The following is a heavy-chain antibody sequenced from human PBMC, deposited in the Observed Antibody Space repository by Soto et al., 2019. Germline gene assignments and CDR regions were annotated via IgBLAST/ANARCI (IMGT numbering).Heavy chain of an antibody. V-gene: IGHV1-69*05. J-gene: IGHJ3*02. CDR1: GGSFSSKA. D-gene: IGHD2-15*01. Sequence: SVKPGCKARGGSFSSKAISWVRQAPGQGLEWMGGIIPISNTARYAQKFQGRLTITTEGSTTTAYMELSSLTSEDTAVYYCARGGPGIIVLVATLPNDALYISGQ. CDR2: IIPISNTA. CDR3: ARGGPGIIVLVATLPNDALYI.